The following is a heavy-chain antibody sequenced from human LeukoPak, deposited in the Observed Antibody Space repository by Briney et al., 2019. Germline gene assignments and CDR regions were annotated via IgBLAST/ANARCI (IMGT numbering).Heavy chain of an antibody. Sequence: GGSLRLSCAASGITFSNYAMTWVRQPPGKGLEWVSSISGGATSTYYADSVKGRFTIFRDNAKNTLYLQINSLRAEDTAVYYSAKNWGYSAGFDWFDPWGQGTLVTVSS. CDR3: AKNWGYSAGFDWFDP. CDR2: ISGGATST. D-gene: IGHD6-19*01. J-gene: IGHJ5*02. CDR1: GITFSNYA. V-gene: IGHV3-23*01.